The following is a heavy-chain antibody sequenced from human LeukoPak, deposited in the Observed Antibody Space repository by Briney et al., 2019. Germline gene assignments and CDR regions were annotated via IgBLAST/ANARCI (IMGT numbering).Heavy chain of an antibody. J-gene: IGHJ4*02. Sequence: PSETLSLTCTVSGGFISSYYWSWIRQPPGKGLEWIGFISYSGSTYYNPSLKSRVTMSVDTSKNQFSLNLRSVTAADTAVYYCARVKTIYYYHRAYYFDYWGQGTLVTVSS. CDR2: ISYSGST. D-gene: IGHD3-3*02. CDR3: ARVKTIYYYHRAYYFDY. CDR1: GGFISSYY. V-gene: IGHV4-59*01.